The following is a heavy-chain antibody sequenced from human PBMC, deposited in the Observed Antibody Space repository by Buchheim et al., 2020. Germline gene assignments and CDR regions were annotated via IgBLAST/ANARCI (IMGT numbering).Heavy chain of an antibody. CDR2: ISSSSSTI. Sequence: VQLVESGGGVVQPGRSLRLSCAASGFTFSSYGMHWVRQAPGKGLEWVSYISSSSSTIYYADSVKGRFTISRDHAKNSLYLQMNSLRDEDTAVYYCARERAAAVTKPYYYGMDVWGQGTT. CDR3: ARERAAAVTKPYYYGMDV. V-gene: IGHV3-48*02. CDR1: GFTFSSYG. D-gene: IGHD6-13*01. J-gene: IGHJ6*02.